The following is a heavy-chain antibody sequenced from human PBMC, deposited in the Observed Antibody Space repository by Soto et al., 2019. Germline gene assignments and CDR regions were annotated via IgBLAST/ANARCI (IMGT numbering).Heavy chain of an antibody. CDR3: AKDGPYCSSTSGYASGWFDP. CDR2: ISGSGGST. CDR1: GFTFSSYA. J-gene: IGHJ5*02. Sequence: GGSLRLSCAASGFTFSSYAMSWVRQAPGKGLEWVSAISGSGGSTYYADSVKGRFTISRDNSKNTLYLQMNSLRAEDTAVYYCAKDGPYCSSTSGYASGWFDPWGQGTLVPVSS. D-gene: IGHD2-2*01. V-gene: IGHV3-23*01.